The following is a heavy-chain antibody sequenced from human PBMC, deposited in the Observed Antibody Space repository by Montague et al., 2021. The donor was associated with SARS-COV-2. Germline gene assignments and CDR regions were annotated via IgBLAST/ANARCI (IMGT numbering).Heavy chain of an antibody. CDR3: VRMGAAHRLNNWFDP. J-gene: IGHJ5*02. V-gene: IGHV4-39*01. Sequence: SETLSLTCAGDLRSGSSGTPARIGSRHARTQVTSAIGNLYSTWTTYYNPSLKSRITMAVDTTKNQFSLNLISVTAADTAVYFCVRMGAAHRLNNWFDPWGQGALVTVSS. CDR2: LYSTWTT. D-gene: IGHD1-26*01. CDR1: LRSGSSGTPA.